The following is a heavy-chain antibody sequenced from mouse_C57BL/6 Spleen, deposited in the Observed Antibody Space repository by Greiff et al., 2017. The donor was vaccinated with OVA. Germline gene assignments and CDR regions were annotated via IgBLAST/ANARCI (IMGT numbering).Heavy chain of an antibody. CDR3: ARDYGTARGYFDV. J-gene: IGHJ1*03. CDR2: IYPGDGDT. V-gene: IGHV1-82*01. Sequence: VKVVESGPELVKPGASVKISCKASGYAFSSSWMNWVKQRPGKGLEWIGRIYPGDGDTNYNGKFKGKATLTADKSSSTAYMQLSSLTSEDSAVYFCARDYGTARGYFDVWGTGTTVTVSS. CDR1: GYAFSSSW. D-gene: IGHD3-3*01.